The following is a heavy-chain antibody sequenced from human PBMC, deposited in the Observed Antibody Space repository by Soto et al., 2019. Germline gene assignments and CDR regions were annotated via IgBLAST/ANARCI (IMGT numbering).Heavy chain of an antibody. V-gene: IGHV4-39*01. Sequence: WGTLSLTWSFTGGSISTSRYFWGWIRQPPGKGLEWIGNIYYSGSSYSNPSLKSRVTISVDRSKNQFSLKMSSVNAAETAIYYCERHSYSRSQWIEYWGQGTLVT. D-gene: IGHD6-13*01. CDR3: ERHSYSRSQWIEY. CDR1: GGSISTSRYF. J-gene: IGHJ4*02. CDR2: IYYSGSS.